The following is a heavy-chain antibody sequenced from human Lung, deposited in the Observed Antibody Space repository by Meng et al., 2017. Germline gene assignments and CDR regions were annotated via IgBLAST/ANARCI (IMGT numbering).Heavy chain of an antibody. CDR1: GYTFPDYW. CDR2: INPKSGDT. CDR3: ARDEDISAAGKLFGDY. V-gene: IGHV1-2*06. Sequence: QVERGQVGAEGKKPGASVKASCKASGYTFPDYWLHWVRRAPGQGLEWMGRINPKSGDTHYAQRFQGRVTMTGDTSISTAYMELSGLRSDDTAMYYCARDEDISAAGKLFGDYWGQGTLVTVSS. J-gene: IGHJ4*02. D-gene: IGHD6-13*01.